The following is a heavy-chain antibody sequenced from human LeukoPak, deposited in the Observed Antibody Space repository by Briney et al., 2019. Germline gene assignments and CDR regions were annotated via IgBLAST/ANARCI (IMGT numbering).Heavy chain of an antibody. CDR2: ISGSGGST. CDR1: GFTFSSYG. J-gene: IGHJ4*02. Sequence: GGSLRLSCAASGFTFSSYGMSWVRQAPGKGLEWVSAISGSGGSTYYADSVKGRFTISRDNAKNTLYLQMNSLRAEDTAVYYCAALDHGHDYWGQGTLVTVSS. V-gene: IGHV3-23*01. CDR3: AALDHGHDY.